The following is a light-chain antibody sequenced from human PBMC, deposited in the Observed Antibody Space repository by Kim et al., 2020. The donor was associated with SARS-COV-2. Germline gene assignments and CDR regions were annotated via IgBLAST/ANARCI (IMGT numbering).Light chain of an antibody. Sequence: VSPGQTATIPCSGDNLGGRYVSWYQQRPGQTPVLVMYQDIERPSGIPDRFSGSNSGNTATLTISGTQAMDEADYYCQAWDNNAAIFGVGTQLTVL. J-gene: IGLJ2*01. V-gene: IGLV3-1*01. CDR1: NLGGRY. CDR2: QDI. CDR3: QAWDNNAAI.